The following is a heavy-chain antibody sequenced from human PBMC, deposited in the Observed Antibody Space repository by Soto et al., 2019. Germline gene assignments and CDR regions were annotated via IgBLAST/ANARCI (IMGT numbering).Heavy chain of an antibody. CDR3: AREGRWGAWDFDL. Sequence: QVQLVESGGGVVQPGRSLRLSCGASGFTFSNSGMHWVRQAPGAGLEWLAVVSSDGSTQFYADSVKGRFTISRDNSKNTVYLQMGSLRSEDTSVYYCAREGRWGAWDFDLWGRGTLVTVSS. CDR2: VSSDGSTQ. D-gene: IGHD3-16*01. J-gene: IGHJ2*01. V-gene: IGHV3-30*03. CDR1: GFTFSNSG.